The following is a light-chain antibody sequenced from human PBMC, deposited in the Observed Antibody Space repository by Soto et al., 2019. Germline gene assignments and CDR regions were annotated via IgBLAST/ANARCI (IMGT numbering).Light chain of an antibody. J-gene: IGKJ4*01. CDR1: QSVNNF. Sequence: EVVLTQSPATLSLSPGDRATLSCRASQSVNNFLAWYQQKPGQTPRLLIYDASKRATGIPGRFSGSGSGTDFTLSISILEAEDFAVYYCQQRSSWPPALSFGGGTKVEI. V-gene: IGKV3-11*01. CDR3: QQRSSWPPALS. CDR2: DAS.